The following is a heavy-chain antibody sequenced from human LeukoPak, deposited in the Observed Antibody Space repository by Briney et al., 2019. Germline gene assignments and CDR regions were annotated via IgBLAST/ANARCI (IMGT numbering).Heavy chain of an antibody. CDR2: IYYSGST. D-gene: IGHD3-3*01. J-gene: IGHJ4*02. CDR3: ARAGYDFWSGVFDY. CDR1: GGSISSGDYY. V-gene: IGHV4-30-4*02. Sequence: PSETLSLACTVSGGSISSGDYYWSWIRQPPGKGLEWIGYIYYSGSTYYNPSLKSRVTISVDTSKNQFSLKLSSVTAADTAVYYCARAGYDFWSGVFDYWGQGTLVTVSS.